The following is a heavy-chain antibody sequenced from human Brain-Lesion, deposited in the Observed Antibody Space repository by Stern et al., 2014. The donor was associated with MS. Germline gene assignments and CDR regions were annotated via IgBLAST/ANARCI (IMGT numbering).Heavy chain of an antibody. J-gene: IGHJ4*02. V-gene: IGHV3-15*01. CDR2: IKSRTDGGTA. CDR3: VAGAQLWL. Sequence: EMQLVESGGGLVKSGGSLRLSWAASGFTFSQAWMGWVRQVPGKGLEWVGHIKSRTDGGTANYAASVKDRFTVSRDNSANMLYLQMNSLTIEDTAVYYCVAGAQLWLWGQGTLVTVSS. CDR1: GFTFSQAW. D-gene: IGHD1-1*01.